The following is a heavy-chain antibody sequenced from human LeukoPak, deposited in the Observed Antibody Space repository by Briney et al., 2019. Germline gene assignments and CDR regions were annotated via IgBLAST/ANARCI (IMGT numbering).Heavy chain of an antibody. J-gene: IGHJ5*02. CDR3: ARGAAAAGTSWFDP. V-gene: IGHV3-74*01. Sequence: PGGSLRLSCAASGFTFSSYWMHWVRQAPGKGLVWVSRINSDGSSTSYADSVKGRFTISIDNAKNTLYLQMNSLRAEDTAVYYCARGAAAAGTSWFDPWGQGTLVTVSS. CDR1: GFTFSSYW. D-gene: IGHD6-13*01. CDR2: INSDGSST.